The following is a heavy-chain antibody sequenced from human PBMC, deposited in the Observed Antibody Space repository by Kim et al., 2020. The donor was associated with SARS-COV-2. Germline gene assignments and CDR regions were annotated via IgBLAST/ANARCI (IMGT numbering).Heavy chain of an antibody. J-gene: IGHJ4*02. CDR3: ARSGPGYSYGPGGY. CDR1: GGTFSSYA. V-gene: IGHV1-69*13. Sequence: SVKVSCKASGGTFSSYAISWVRQAPGQGLEWMGGIIPIFGTANYAQKFQGRVTITADESTSTAYMELSSLRSEDTAVYYCARSGPGYSYGPGGYWGQGTLVTVSS. CDR2: IIPIFGTA. D-gene: IGHD5-18*01.